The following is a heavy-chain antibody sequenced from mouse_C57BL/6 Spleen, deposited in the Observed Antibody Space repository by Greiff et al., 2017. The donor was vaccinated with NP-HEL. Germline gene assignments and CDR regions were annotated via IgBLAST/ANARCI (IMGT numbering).Heavy chain of an antibody. J-gene: IGHJ4*01. D-gene: IGHD1-1*01. V-gene: IGHV1-82*01. Sequence: QVQLQQSGPELVKPGASVKISCKASGYAFSSSWMNWVKQRPGKGLEWIGRIYPGDGDTNYNGKFKGKATLTADKSSSTAYMQLSSLTSEDSAVYFCARMTYYYGSSYGDYAMDYWGQGTSVTVSS. CDR1: GYAFSSSW. CDR2: IYPGDGDT. CDR3: ARMTYYYGSSYGDYAMDY.